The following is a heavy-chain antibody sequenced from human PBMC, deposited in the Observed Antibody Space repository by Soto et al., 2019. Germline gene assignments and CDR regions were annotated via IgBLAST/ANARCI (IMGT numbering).Heavy chain of an antibody. D-gene: IGHD5-12*01. CDR3: ARDGGCRDGYTVGCNWFDP. J-gene: IGHJ5*02. Sequence: PGGSLRLSCAASGFTFSSYGMHWVRQAPGKGLDWVAVIWYDGSNKYYADSVKGRFTISRDNSKNTLYLQMNSLRAEDTAVYYCARDGGCRDGYTVGCNWFDPWGQRTLVTVSS. CDR1: GFTFSSYG. CDR2: IWYDGSNK. V-gene: IGHV3-33*01.